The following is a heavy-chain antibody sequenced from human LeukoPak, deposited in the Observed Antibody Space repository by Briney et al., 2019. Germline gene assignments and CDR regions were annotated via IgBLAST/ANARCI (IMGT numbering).Heavy chain of an antibody. CDR3: ARDGGTAGYSSGSDY. CDR2: INPNSGDT. Sequence: GASVKVSCKASGYIFTGYYMHWVRQAPGQGLEWMGWINPNSGDTNYAQKFQGRVTMTRDTSISTAYMELRSLRSDDTAVYYCARDGGTAGYSSGSDYWGQGTLVTVSS. CDR1: GYIFTGYY. V-gene: IGHV1-2*02. J-gene: IGHJ4*02. D-gene: IGHD5-18*01.